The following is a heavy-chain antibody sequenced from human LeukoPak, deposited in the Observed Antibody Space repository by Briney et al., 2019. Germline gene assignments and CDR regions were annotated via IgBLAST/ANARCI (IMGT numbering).Heavy chain of an antibody. CDR2: INRDGSEK. Sequence: PGGSLRLSCAVSGFTFSNYWMSWVRQAPGKGLEGVANINRDGSEKNYVDPVKGRFTISRDNAKNSVYLQMNSLRAEDTAVYYCAREMATGYWGQGTLVTVSS. CDR3: AREMATGY. V-gene: IGHV3-7*05. D-gene: IGHD5-24*01. CDR1: GFTFSNYW. J-gene: IGHJ4*02.